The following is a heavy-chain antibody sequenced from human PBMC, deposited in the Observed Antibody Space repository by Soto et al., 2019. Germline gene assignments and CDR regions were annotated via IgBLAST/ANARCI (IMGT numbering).Heavy chain of an antibody. Sequence: PGGSLRLSCAASGFTFSSYDMHWVRQATGKGLEWVSAIGTAGDTYYPGSVKGRFTISRENAKNSLYLQMNSLRAGDTAVYYCARGQRRDDFWSGYYGRSVNMDVWGKGTTVTVSS. J-gene: IGHJ6*03. CDR1: GFTFSSYD. CDR3: ARGQRRDDFWSGYYGRSVNMDV. CDR2: IGTAGDT. D-gene: IGHD3-3*01. V-gene: IGHV3-13*01.